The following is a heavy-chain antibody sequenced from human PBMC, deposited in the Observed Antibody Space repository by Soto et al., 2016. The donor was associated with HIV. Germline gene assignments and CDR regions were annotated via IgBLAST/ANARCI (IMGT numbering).Heavy chain of an antibody. V-gene: IGHV1-2*06. CDR2: INPKSGGT. J-gene: IGHJ3*02. CDR3: TRDQGEPGPGNAFDI. CDR1: GNTFRGHW. Sequence: QVQLVQSGAEVKKPGASVKVSCKATGNTFRGHWMHWVRQAPGQGPEWMGLINPKSGGTTYAQKFQGRVTMTRDTSTTTAYMELSSLTFDDTAVYYCTRDQGEPGPGNAFDIWGQGTMVTVSS. D-gene: IGHD1-26*01.